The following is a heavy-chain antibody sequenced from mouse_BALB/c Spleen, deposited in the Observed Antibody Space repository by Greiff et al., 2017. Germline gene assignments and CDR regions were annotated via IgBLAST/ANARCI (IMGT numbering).Heavy chain of an antibody. CDR3: ARDYGSSYMAY. Sequence: QVQLQQSGAELARPGASVKLSCKASGYTFTSYWMQWVKQRPGQGLEWIGAIYPGDGDTRYTQKFKGKATLTADKSSSTAYIQLSSLASEDSAVYYCARDYGSSYMAYWGQGTLVTVSA. V-gene: IGHV1-87*01. D-gene: IGHD1-1*01. CDR2: IYPGDGDT. J-gene: IGHJ3*01. CDR1: GYTFTSYW.